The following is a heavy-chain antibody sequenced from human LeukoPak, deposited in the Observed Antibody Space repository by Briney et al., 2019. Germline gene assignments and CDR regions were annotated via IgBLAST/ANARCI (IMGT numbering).Heavy chain of an antibody. Sequence: ASVKVSCKASGYTFTGYYMHWVRQAPGQGLEWMGWINPNSGGTNYAQKFQGRFTMTRDTSISTAYMELSRLRSDDTAVYYCARVPHAQFRIDYFDYWGQGTLVTVSS. J-gene: IGHJ4*02. CDR2: INPNSGGT. D-gene: IGHD2/OR15-2a*01. CDR3: ARVPHAQFRIDYFDY. V-gene: IGHV1-2*02. CDR1: GYTFTGYY.